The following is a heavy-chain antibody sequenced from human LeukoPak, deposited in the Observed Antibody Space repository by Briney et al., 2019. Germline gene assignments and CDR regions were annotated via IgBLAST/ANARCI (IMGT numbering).Heavy chain of an antibody. J-gene: IGHJ2*01. CDR3: AREVLTNWGSRSYWNFDL. CDR2: LTTSGSHI. Sequence: GGSLRLSCAASGFTFSIYNMNWVRQAPGKGLQWVSSLTTSGSHIYYADSVRGRFTISGDNAKNSLYLQMNSLRADDSAVYYCAREVLTNWGSRSYWNFDLWGPGTLVTVST. D-gene: IGHD7-27*01. V-gene: IGHV3-21*01. CDR1: GFTFSIYN.